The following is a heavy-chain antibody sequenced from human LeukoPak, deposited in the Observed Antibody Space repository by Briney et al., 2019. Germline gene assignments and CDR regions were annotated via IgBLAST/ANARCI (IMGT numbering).Heavy chain of an antibody. CDR1: GGSISSGSYY. Sequence: RPSETLSLTCTVSGGSISSGSYYWTWIRQPAGKGLEWIGRIYTSGSTNYNPFLKSRVTISVDTSKNQFSLKLNSVTAADTAVYYCARSPPDDYGDYDGWFDPWGQGSLVTVSS. V-gene: IGHV4-61*02. CDR3: ARSPPDDYGDYDGWFDP. CDR2: IYTSGST. D-gene: IGHD4-17*01. J-gene: IGHJ5*02.